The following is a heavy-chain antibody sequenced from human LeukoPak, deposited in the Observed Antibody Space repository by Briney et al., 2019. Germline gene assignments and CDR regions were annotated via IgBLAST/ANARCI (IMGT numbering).Heavy chain of an antibody. J-gene: IGHJ5*02. V-gene: IGHV3-7*04. D-gene: IGHD3-10*01. Sequence: GGSLRLSCAASGFTFSSYAMSWVRQAPGKGLEWVANIKQDGSEKYYVDSVKGRFTISRDNAKNSLYLQMNSRRAEDTAVYYCAREVGTLQGWFDTWGQGTLVTVSS. CDR1: GFTFSSYA. CDR3: AREVGTLQGWFDT. CDR2: IKQDGSEK.